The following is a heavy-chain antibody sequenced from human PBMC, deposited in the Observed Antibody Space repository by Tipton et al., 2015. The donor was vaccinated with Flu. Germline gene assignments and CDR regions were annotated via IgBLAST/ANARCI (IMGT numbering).Heavy chain of an antibody. V-gene: IGHV4-59*01. CDR3: ARAWPRPSSIAVAGTLFDY. D-gene: IGHD6-19*01. Sequence: TLSLTCTVSGGSIGSYYWSWIRQPPGKGLEWIGYIYYSGSTNYNPSLKSRVTISVDTSKNQFSLKLSSVTAADTAVYYCARAWPRPSSIAVAGTLFDYWGQGTLVTVSS. J-gene: IGHJ4*02. CDR2: IYYSGST. CDR1: GGSIGSYY.